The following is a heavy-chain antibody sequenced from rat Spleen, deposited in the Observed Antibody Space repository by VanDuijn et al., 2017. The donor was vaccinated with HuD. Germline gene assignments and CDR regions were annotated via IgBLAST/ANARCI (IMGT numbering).Heavy chain of an antibody. Sequence: EVKLVESGGGLVQPGRSLKLSCAASGFNFNEYWMAWVRQAPGKGLEWIGEINKDSSTINYTPSLKDKFTISRDNAQNTLYLQMSKLGSEDTAIYYCARELPGPVMDAWGQGVSVTVSS. V-gene: IGHV4-2*01. J-gene: IGHJ4*01. CDR2: INKDSSTI. CDR1: GFNFNEYW. D-gene: IGHD1-4*01. CDR3: ARELPGPVMDA.